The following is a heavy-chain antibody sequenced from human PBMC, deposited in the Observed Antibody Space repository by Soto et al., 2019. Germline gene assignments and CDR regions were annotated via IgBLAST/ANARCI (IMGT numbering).Heavy chain of an antibody. V-gene: IGHV3-74*01. Sequence: PGGSLRLSCAASGLSFSTYWMHWVRQVPGKGLVWVSRINSDGTSTSYADSVKGRFTISRDNAKNTMYLQMNSLRAEDTAVYYCASLSYCSGIICYDYYYYYMEAWGRGTTVTVSS. CDR2: INSDGTST. CDR3: ASLSYCSGIICYDYYYYYMEA. D-gene: IGHD2-2*01. CDR1: GLSFSTYW. J-gene: IGHJ6*03.